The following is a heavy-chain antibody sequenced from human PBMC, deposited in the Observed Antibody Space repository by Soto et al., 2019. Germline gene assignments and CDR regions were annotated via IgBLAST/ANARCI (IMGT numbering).Heavy chain of an antibody. D-gene: IGHD3-22*01. CDR1: GFTFSSYG. V-gene: IGHV3-33*01. Sequence: QVQLVESGGGVVQPGRSLRLSCAASGFTFSSYGMHWVRQAPGKGLEWVAVIWYDGSNKYYADSVKGRFTISRDNSKNTLYLQMNSLRAADTAVYYCARDFDSSGYYPNWYFDLWGRGTLVTVSS. CDR3: ARDFDSSGYYPNWYFDL. J-gene: IGHJ2*01. CDR2: IWYDGSNK.